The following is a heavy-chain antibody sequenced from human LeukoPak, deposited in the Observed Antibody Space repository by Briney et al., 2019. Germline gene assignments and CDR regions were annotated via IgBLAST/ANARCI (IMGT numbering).Heavy chain of an antibody. CDR3: AKEQGDYGDYGYDY. CDR1: GFTFSTHA. CDR2: ISYDGSKK. V-gene: IGHV3-30*18. Sequence: GGSLRLSCAASGFTFSTHAMHWVRQAPGKGLEWVAVISYDGSKKYYADSVKGRFTISRDNSKNTLYLQMNSLRAEDTAVYYCAKEQGDYGDYGYDYWGQGTLVTVSS. D-gene: IGHD4-17*01. J-gene: IGHJ4*02.